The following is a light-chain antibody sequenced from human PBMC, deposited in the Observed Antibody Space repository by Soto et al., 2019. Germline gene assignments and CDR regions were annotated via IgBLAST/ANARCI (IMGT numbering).Light chain of an antibody. CDR2: KAS. CDR1: QTISSW. J-gene: IGKJ1*01. CDR3: QQYGSSPGT. Sequence: DIQMTQSPSTLSGSVGDRVTITCRASQTISSWLAWYQQKPGKAPKLLIYKASTLKSGVPSRFSGSGSGTEFTLTISSLQPDDFATYYCQQYGSSPGTFG. V-gene: IGKV1-5*03.